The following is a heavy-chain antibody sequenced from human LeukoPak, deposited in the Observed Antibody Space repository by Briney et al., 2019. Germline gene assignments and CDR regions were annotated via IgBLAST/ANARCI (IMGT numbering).Heavy chain of an antibody. V-gene: IGHV4-34*01. CDR2: INHSGST. CDR1: GGSFSGYY. CDR3: ARVGDSSGYSFDY. J-gene: IGHJ4*02. D-gene: IGHD3-22*01. Sequence: PSETLSLTCAVYGGSFSGYYWSWIRQPPGKGLEWIGEINHSGSTNYNPSLKSRVTISVDTSKNQFSLKLSSVTAADTAMYYCARVGDSSGYSFDYWGQGTLVTVSS.